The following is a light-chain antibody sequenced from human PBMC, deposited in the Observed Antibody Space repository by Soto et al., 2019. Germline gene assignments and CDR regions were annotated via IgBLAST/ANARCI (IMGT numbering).Light chain of an antibody. V-gene: IGLV1-44*01. Sequence: QPVLTQPPSASGTPGQRVTISCSGSSSNIGSNTVNWYQQLPGTAPKLLIYRNNQRPSGVPDRFSGSESGTSASLAISGLQSEDEADYYCAAWDDSLNVVVFGGGTKVTVL. CDR2: RNN. CDR1: SSNIGSNT. CDR3: AAWDDSLNVVV. J-gene: IGLJ2*01.